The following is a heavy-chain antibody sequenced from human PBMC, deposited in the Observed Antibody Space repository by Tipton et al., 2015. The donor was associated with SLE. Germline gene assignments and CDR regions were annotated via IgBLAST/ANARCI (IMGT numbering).Heavy chain of an antibody. CDR1: GGSISSSIDSY. D-gene: IGHD3-3*02. Sequence: TLSLTCTVSGGSISSSIDSYWAWIRQPPGKGLEWIGSISYDGRTYYNPSLKSRITISVDSSKSQFSLKLTSATAADTAVYYCARHFWTVVLAAIDYWGQGTLVSVSS. J-gene: IGHJ4*02. V-gene: IGHV4-39*07. CDR2: ISYDGRT. CDR3: ARHFWTVVLAAIDY.